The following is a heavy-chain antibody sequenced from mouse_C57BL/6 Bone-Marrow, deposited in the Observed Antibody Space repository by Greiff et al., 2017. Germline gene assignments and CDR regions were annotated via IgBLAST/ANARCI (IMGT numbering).Heavy chain of an antibody. V-gene: IGHV1-85*01. J-gene: IGHJ2*01. Sequence: QVQLQQSGPELVKPGASVKLSCKASGYTFTSYDINWVKQRPGQGLEWIGWIYPRDGSTKYNEKFKGKATLTVDTSSSTAYMELHSLTSGDSAVYVCARTYYCGSPYYFDYGGQGTTLTVSS. D-gene: IGHD1-1*01. CDR1: GYTFTSYD. CDR3: ARTYYCGSPYYFDY. CDR2: IYPRDGST.